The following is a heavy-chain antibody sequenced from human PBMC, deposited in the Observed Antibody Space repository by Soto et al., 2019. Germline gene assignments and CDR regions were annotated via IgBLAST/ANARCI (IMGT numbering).Heavy chain of an antibody. CDR3: EKGRGKNWNFDY. J-gene: IGHJ4*02. V-gene: IGHV3-23*01. CDR2: ISGSGGTA. Sequence: EVQLLESGGGSVQPGGSLRLSCAASGFTFSSYAMHWVRRPPGKGLEWVSSISGSGGTAYYADSVKGRFSISRDSLVNTLYLQVNSLRAADTAVYYCEKGRGKNWNFDYWGQGTLVTVSP. CDR1: GFTFSSYA. D-gene: IGHD1-1*01.